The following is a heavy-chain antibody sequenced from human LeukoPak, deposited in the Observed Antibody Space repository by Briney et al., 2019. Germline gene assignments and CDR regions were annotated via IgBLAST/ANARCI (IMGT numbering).Heavy chain of an antibody. D-gene: IGHD3-22*01. CDR3: ARGMFDNSGHYYYFYYALDV. J-gene: IGHJ6*02. CDR1: GYTFTSYH. CDR2: MNAKSGHT. Sequence: ASVKVSCKASGYTFTSYHIDWVRQAPGQGPELMGWMNAKSGHTGYAQNLEGRVTMTRDTSTNTAYMELRGLRSEDTAVYFCARGMFDNSGHYYYFYYALDVWGQGTTVTVSS. V-gene: IGHV1-8*01.